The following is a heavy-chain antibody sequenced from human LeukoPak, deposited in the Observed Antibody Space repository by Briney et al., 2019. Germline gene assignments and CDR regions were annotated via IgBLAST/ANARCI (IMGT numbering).Heavy chain of an antibody. Sequence: ASVKVSCKASGYTFTSYDINWVRQVTGQGREWMGWMNPNSGNTGYAQKFQGGVTMTRNTSISTAYMELSSLRSEDTAVYYCASSGYYDSSGYGEYWGQGTLVTVSS. V-gene: IGHV1-8*01. CDR1: GYTFTSYD. D-gene: IGHD3-22*01. CDR3: ASSGYYDSSGYGEY. J-gene: IGHJ4*02. CDR2: MNPNSGNT.